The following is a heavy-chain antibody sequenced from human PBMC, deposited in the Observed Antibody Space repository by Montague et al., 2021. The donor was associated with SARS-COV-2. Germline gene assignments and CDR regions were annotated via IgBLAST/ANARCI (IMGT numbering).Heavy chain of an antibody. J-gene: IGHJ6*02. D-gene: IGHD3-3*01. V-gene: IGHV4-4*07. CDR1: GGSISSSY. CDR2: IYTSGST. CDR3: ARVHINILFMVYYYGMDV. Sequence: SETLSLTCTVSGGSISSSYWSWIRHRSGPGLEWIWSIYTSGSTXXXPSXXXRATLSVDTSKYQISLKLRSVTAADTDVSYCARVHINILFMVYYYGMDVWGQGTTVTVSS.